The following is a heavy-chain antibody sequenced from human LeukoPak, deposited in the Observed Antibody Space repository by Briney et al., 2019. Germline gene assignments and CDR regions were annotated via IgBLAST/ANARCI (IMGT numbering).Heavy chain of an antibody. D-gene: IGHD3-9*01. CDR2: IIPIFGTA. Sequence: SVKVSCKASGGTFSSYAISWVRQAPGQGLEWMGGIIPIFGTANYAQKFQGRVTITADKSTSTAYMELSSLRSEDTAVYYCARVPINNLLWRDNYDILTGYYDAFDIWGQGTMVTVSS. J-gene: IGHJ3*02. V-gene: IGHV1-69*06. CDR3: ARVPINNLLWRDNYDILTGYYDAFDI. CDR1: GGTFSSYA.